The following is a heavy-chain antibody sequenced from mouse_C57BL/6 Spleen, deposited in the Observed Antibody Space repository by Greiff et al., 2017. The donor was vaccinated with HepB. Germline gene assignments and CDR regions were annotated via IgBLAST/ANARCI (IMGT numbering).Heavy chain of an antibody. J-gene: IGHJ1*03. V-gene: IGHV5-17*01. CDR2: ISSGSSTI. Sequence: EVKVVESGGGLVKPGGSLKLSCAASGFTFSDYGMHWVRQAPEKGLEWVAYISSGSSTIYYADTVKGRFTISRDNAKNTLFLQMTSLRSEDTAMYYCAGRAYGSSFYWYFDVWGTGTTVTVSS. CDR1: GFTFSDYG. D-gene: IGHD1-1*01. CDR3: AGRAYGSSFYWYFDV.